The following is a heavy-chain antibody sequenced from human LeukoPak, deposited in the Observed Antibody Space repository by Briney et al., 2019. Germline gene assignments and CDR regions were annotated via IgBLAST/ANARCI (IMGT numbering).Heavy chain of an antibody. CDR1: GFTFRSYD. CDR2: ISGSGGST. V-gene: IGHV3-23*01. CDR3: ARDRIFDY. Sequence: PGGSLRLSCAVSGFTFRSYDMSWVRQAPGKGLEWVSAISGSGGSTYYADSVKGRFTISRDNSKNTLYLQMNSLTAEDTAVYYCARDRIFDYWGQGTLVTVSS. J-gene: IGHJ4*02.